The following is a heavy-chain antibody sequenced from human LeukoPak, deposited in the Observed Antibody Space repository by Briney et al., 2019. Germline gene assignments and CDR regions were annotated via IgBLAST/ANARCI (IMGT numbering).Heavy chain of an antibody. V-gene: IGHV1-8*03. J-gene: IGHJ3*02. CDR3: ATGLDRATDAFDI. CDR2: MNPNSGNT. CDR1: GYTFTSYD. D-gene: IGHD3-3*01. Sequence: ASVKVSCKASGYTFTSYDINWVRQATGQGLEWMGWMNPNSGNTGYAQKFQGRVTITRNTSISTAYMELSSLRSEDTAVYYCATGLDRATDAFDIWGQGTMVTVSS.